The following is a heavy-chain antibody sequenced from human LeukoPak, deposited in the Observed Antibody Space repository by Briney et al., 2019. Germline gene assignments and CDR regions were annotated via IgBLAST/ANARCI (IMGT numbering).Heavy chain of an antibody. D-gene: IGHD3-10*01. CDR3: ARDSGTTGEVKFDP. V-gene: IGHV4-39*07. J-gene: IGHJ5*02. CDR2: IYYSGST. CDR1: GGSISSYY. Sequence: PSETLSLTCTVSGGSISSYYWGWIRQPPGKGLEWIGSIYYSGSTYYNPSLKSRVTMSVDTSKNQFSLKLSSVTAADTAVYYCARDSGTTGEVKFDPWGQGTLVTVSS.